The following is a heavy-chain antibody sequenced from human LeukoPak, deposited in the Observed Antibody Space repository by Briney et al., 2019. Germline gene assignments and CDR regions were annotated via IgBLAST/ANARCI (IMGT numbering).Heavy chain of an antibody. V-gene: IGHV3-30*03. J-gene: IGHJ4*02. D-gene: IGHD5-18*01. CDR2: ISYDGNNK. CDR3: ATNGDTAYPFDY. CDR1: GFTVSSYS. Sequence: GGSLRLSCAASGFTVSSYSMNWVRQAPGKGLEWVAVISYDGNNKYYVNSVKGRFTISRDNSKNTLSLQMNSLRAEDTAVYYCATNGDTAYPFDYWGQGTLVTVSS.